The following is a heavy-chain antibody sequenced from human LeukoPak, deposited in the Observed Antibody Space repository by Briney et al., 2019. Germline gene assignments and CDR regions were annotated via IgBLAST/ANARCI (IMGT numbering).Heavy chain of an antibody. D-gene: IGHD2-15*01. Sequence: SETLSLTCTVSGGSISSSSYYWGWIRQPPGKGLEWIGSIYYSGSTYYNPSLKSRVTISVDTSKNQFSLKLSSVTAADTAVYYCARVLGYCSGGSCYSHYFDYWGQGTLVTVSS. J-gene: IGHJ4*02. CDR3: ARVLGYCSGGSCYSHYFDY. CDR2: IYYSGST. V-gene: IGHV4-39*07. CDR1: GGSISSSSYY.